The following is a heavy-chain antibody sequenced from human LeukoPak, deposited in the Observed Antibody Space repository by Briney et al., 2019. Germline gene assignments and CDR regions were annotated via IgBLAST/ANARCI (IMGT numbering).Heavy chain of an antibody. J-gene: IGHJ5*02. Sequence: SVKVSCKASGGTFSSYAISWVRQAPGQGLEWMGGIIPIFGTANYAQKFQGRVTITTDESTSTAYMELSSLRSEDTAVYYCARDKGGYSYGPFDPWGQGTLVTVSS. CDR1: GGTFSSYA. D-gene: IGHD5-18*01. CDR3: ARDKGGYSYGPFDP. V-gene: IGHV1-69*05. CDR2: IIPIFGTA.